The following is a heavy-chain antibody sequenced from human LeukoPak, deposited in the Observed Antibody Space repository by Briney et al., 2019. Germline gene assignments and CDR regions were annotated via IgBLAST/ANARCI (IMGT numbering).Heavy chain of an antibody. CDR1: GGSISSSSYY. CDR2: IYYSGNT. D-gene: IGHD4-23*01. V-gene: IGHV4-39*01. CDR3: ARNTTTVDGRRTFDY. J-gene: IGHJ4*02. Sequence: SGTLSLTCTVSGGSISSSSYYWGWNRPPPGKGLEWIVSIYYSGNTFYNPSLKSRVTISVDTSKNQFSLKLSSVTAADTAVYYCARNTTTVDGRRTFDYWGQGSLVTVSS.